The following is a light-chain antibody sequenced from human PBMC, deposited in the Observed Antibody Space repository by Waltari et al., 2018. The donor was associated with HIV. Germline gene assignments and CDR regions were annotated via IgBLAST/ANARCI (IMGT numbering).Light chain of an antibody. CDR1: KLGDKF. CDR2: QDT. Sequence: SYELTQPPSVSVSPGQTASVTCSGDKLGDKFVFWYQQKPGQSPELVIVQDTKRPSGIPVRFSGSNSGNTATLTISGTHAVDEADYYCQAWDSTSGVFGGGTMLTVL. CDR3: QAWDSTSGV. J-gene: IGLJ3*02. V-gene: IGLV3-1*01.